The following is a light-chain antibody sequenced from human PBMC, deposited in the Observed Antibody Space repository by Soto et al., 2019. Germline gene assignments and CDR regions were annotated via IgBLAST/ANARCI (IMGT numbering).Light chain of an antibody. CDR2: DVS. V-gene: IGLV2-14*01. J-gene: IGLJ1*01. Sequence: QSVLTQPASVSGSPGQSITISCTGTSSDVGGYNYVSWYQQHPGKAPKLMIYDVSNRPSGVSNSFSGSKSGNTASLTIPGLQAEDEADYYCSSYTSSSTLLYVFGTGTKLTVL. CDR1: SSDVGGYNY. CDR3: SSYTSSSTLLYV.